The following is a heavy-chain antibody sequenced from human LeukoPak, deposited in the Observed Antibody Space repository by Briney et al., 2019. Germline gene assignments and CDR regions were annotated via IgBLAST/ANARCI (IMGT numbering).Heavy chain of an antibody. CDR1: GYRFTSYW. J-gene: IGHJ4*02. V-gene: IGHV5-10-1*01. D-gene: IGHD2-2*01. CDR3: ARHCSSTSCLIDDY. Sequence: GESLKISCKGSGYRFTSYWISWVRQMPGKGLEWMGRIDPSDSYTNYSPSFQGHVTISADKSISTAYLQWSSLKASDTAMYYCARHCSSTSCLIDDYWGQGTLVTVSS. CDR2: IDPSDSYT.